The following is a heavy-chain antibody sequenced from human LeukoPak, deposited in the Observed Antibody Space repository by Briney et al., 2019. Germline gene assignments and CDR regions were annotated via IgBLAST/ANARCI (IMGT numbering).Heavy chain of an antibody. Sequence: PGGSLRLSCAASGFTFSSYGMTWVRQAPGKGLEWVSAISSSGGSTYYADSVKGRFTISRDNAKHTLYLQMDSLRADDTAVYYCAKSSSGWYERVDFWGQGTLVTVSS. V-gene: IGHV3-23*01. CDR1: GFTFSSYG. CDR2: ISSSGGST. CDR3: AKSSSGWYERVDF. D-gene: IGHD6-13*01. J-gene: IGHJ4*02.